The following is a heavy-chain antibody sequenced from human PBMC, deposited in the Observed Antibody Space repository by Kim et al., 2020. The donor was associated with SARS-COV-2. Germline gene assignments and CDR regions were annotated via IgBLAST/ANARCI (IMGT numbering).Heavy chain of an antibody. D-gene: IGHD5-12*01. Sequence: GGSLRLSCAASGFTFRSYSMMWVRQAPGKGLEWISYINSRGVSIFYAGSVEGRFTISRDNTEKSLYLQIDSPRAEDTAVYYCARASGYEPTSYFYGLDV. CDR3: ARASGYEPTSYFYGLDV. J-gene: IGHJ6*01. CDR2: INSRGVSI. CDR1: GFTFRSYS. V-gene: IGHV3-48*01.